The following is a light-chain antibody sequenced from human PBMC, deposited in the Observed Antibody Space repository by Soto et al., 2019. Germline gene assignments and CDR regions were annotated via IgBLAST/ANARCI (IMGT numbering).Light chain of an antibody. Sequence: QSVLPQPPSASGTPGQRVTISCSGSSSNIGSNYVYWYQQLPGTAPKLLIYRNNRRPSGVPDRFSGSKSGTSASLAISGLRSEDEADYYCAAWDDSLSGCYVFGTGTKVTVL. J-gene: IGLJ1*01. V-gene: IGLV1-47*01. CDR3: AAWDDSLSGCYV. CDR1: SSNIGSNY. CDR2: RNN.